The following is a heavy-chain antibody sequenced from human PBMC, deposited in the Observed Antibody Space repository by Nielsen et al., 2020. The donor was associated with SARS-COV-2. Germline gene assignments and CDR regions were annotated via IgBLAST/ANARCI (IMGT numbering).Heavy chain of an antibody. J-gene: IGHJ6*02. CDR1: GFNFDDYA. CDR2: ISWNSGSI. Sequence: LTCAVSGFNFDDYAMHWVRQAPGKGLEWVSGISWNSGSIGYADSVKGRFTISRDESKNMAYLQMNSLKTDDTAVYYCKHYYDMDVWGQGTTVTVSS. CDR3: KHYYDMDV. V-gene: IGHV3-9*01.